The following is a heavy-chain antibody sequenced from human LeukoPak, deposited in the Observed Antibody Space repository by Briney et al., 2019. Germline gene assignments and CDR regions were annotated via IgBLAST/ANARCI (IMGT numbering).Heavy chain of an antibody. CDR1: GFTFSTYG. D-gene: IGHD5-12*01. Sequence: PGRSLRLSCAASGFTFSTYGMHWVRQGQAPGKGLEWVTVISYDGSHQYYADSVKGRFTISRDNSKNTLYLQMNSLRAEDTAVYYCAKSGYDYYPLDYWGQGALVTVSS. CDR3: AKSGYDYYPLDY. V-gene: IGHV3-30*18. CDR2: ISYDGSHQ. J-gene: IGHJ4*02.